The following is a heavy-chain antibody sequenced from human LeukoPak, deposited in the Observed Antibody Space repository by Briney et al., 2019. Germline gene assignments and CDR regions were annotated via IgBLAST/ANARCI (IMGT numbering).Heavy chain of an antibody. D-gene: IGHD5-18*01. J-gene: IGHJ4*02. Sequence: ASVKVSCKASGYTFTSYDINWVRQATGQGLEWMGWMNPNSGNTGYAQTFQGRVTITRDTSISTAYMELSSLRSEDTAVYYCARGYSYGYEADYWGQGTLVTVSS. V-gene: IGHV1-8*03. CDR2: MNPNSGNT. CDR1: GYTFTSYD. CDR3: ARGYSYGYEADY.